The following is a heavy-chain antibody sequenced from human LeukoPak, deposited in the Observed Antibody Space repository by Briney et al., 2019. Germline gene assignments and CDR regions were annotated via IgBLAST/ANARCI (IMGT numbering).Heavy chain of an antibody. CDR2: IYHSGGT. Sequence: SETLSLTCTVSGGSISSDSYSWSWIRQPPGKGLEWIGYIYHSGGTYYNPSLKSRVTISVDRSKSQFSLKLTSVTAADTAVYYCADSSAIGAFDFWGQGTMVTVSS. CDR3: ADSSAIGAFDF. CDR1: GGSISSDSYS. D-gene: IGHD3-22*01. V-gene: IGHV4-30-2*01. J-gene: IGHJ3*01.